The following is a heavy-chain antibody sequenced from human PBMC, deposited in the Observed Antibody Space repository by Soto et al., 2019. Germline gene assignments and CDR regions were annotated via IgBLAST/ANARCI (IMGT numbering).Heavy chain of an antibody. V-gene: IGHV1-8*01. CDR1: GYTFTSYD. J-gene: IGHJ4*02. CDR3: ARARRGSGYCSSTSALRSYYFDY. Sequence: ASVKVSCKASGYTFTSYDINWVRQATGQGLEWMGWMNPNSGNTGYAQKFQGRVTMTRNTSISTAYMELSSLRSEDTAVYYCARARRGSGYCSSTSALRSYYFDYGGQGPRVTVPS. D-gene: IGHD2-2*01. CDR2: MNPNSGNT.